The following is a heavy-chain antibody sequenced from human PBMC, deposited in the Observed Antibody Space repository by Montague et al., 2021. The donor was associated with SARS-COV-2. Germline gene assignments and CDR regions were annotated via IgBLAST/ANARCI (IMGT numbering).Heavy chain of an antibody. CDR2: IDWDDDK. D-gene: IGHD3-9*01. CDR1: GFSLGTSGMC. V-gene: IGHV2-70*01. Sequence: PALVKPTQTLTLTCTFSGFSLGTSGMCVSWIRQPPGKALEWLALIDWDDDKYYSTSLKTRLTISKDTSKNQVVLTMTNMDPVDTATYYCARIRDYDILTGSYYGFDYWGQGTLVTVSS. CDR3: ARIRDYDILTGSYYGFDY. J-gene: IGHJ4*02.